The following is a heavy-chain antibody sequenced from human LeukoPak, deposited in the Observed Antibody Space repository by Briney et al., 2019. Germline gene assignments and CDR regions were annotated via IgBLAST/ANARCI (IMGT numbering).Heavy chain of an antibody. V-gene: IGHV3-11*01. CDR1: GFTFSDYY. CDR3: ARDYYDSSGYFDY. Sequence: GGSLRLSCAASGFTFSDYYMSWIRQAPGKGLEWASYISSSGSTIYYADSVKGRFTISRDNAKNSLYLQMNSLRAEDTAVYYCARDYYDSSGYFDYWGQGTLVTVSS. CDR2: ISSSGSTI. J-gene: IGHJ4*02. D-gene: IGHD3-22*01.